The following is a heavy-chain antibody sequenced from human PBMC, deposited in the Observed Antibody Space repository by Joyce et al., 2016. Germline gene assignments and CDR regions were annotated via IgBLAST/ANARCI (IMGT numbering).Heavy chain of an antibody. CDR3: ARDAGFGLDALDI. CDR1: GDFFRGNSAA. J-gene: IGHJ3*02. D-gene: IGHD3/OR15-3a*01. V-gene: IGHV6-1*01. Sequence: QVQLQQSGPGLVKPSQILSLTCAISGDFFRGNSAAWNWIRQSPSRGRDWLGRTFYRSKWYNDYAVSVRSRISINPDTSKSLFSLHLNSVTPEDTAVYYCARDAGFGLDALDIWGQGTMVTVSS. CDR2: TFYRSKWYN.